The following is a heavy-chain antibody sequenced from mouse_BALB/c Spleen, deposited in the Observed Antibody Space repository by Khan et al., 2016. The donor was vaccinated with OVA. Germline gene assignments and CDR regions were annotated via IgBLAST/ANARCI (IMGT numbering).Heavy chain of an antibody. D-gene: IGHD2-10*02. CDR2: INPYNDGT. J-gene: IGHJ4*01. V-gene: IGHV1S136*01. CDR1: GYTFTNYL. Sequence: VQLQQSGPELVKPGASVKMSCKTSGYTFTNYLMHWVKQKPGQGLEWIGYINPYNDGTKYNEKFRGKATLTSDKSSSTAYMELSSLTSEDSAVYYCARCASTPCYAMDYWGQGTSVTVSS. CDR3: ARCASTPCYAMDY.